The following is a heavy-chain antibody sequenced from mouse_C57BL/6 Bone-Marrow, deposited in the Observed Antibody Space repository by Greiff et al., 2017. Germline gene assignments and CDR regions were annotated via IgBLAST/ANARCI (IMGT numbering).Heavy chain of an antibody. Sequence: VQLQQSGPELVKPGASVKISCKASGYAFSSSWMNWVKQRPGKGLEWIGRIYPGDGDTNYNGKFKGKATLTADKSSSTAYMQLSSLTSEDSAVYCCARGGNPRCRYFDVWSTGTTVTVSS. D-gene: IGHD2-1*01. CDR1: GYAFSSSW. CDR3: ARGGNPRCRYFDV. CDR2: IYPGDGDT. V-gene: IGHV1-82*01. J-gene: IGHJ1*03.